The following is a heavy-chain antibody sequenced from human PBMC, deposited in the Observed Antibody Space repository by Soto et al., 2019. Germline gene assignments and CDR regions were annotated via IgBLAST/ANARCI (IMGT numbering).Heavy chain of an antibody. J-gene: IGHJ4*03. Sequence: ASVKVSWKASGYTFTSYGISWVRQSPGQGLEGMGWISAYNGNTNYAQKLQGRVTMTTDTSTSTAYMELRSLRSDATAVYSGRRGPDIVVAVAAYDYWGQEPLVSVPQ. CDR1: GYTFTSYG. CDR3: RRGPDIVVAVAAYDY. CDR2: ISAYNGNT. D-gene: IGHD2-15*01. V-gene: IGHV1-18*01.